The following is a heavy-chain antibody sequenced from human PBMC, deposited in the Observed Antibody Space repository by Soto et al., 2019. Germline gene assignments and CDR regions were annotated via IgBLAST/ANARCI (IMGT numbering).Heavy chain of an antibody. Sequence: SETLSLTCTVSGGSISSSSYYWGWIRQPPGKGLEWLGSIYYSGSTYYNPSLKSRVTISVDTSKNQFSLKLSSVTAADTAVYYCARGRYDILTGYPAGYFDYWGQGTLVTVSS. CDR1: GGSISSSSYY. CDR3: ARGRYDILTGYPAGYFDY. V-gene: IGHV4-39*01. CDR2: IYYSGST. J-gene: IGHJ4*02. D-gene: IGHD3-9*01.